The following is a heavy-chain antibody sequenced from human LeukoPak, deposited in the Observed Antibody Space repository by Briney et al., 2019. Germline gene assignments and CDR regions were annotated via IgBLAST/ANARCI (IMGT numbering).Heavy chain of an antibody. J-gene: IGHJ3*02. D-gene: IGHD3-22*01. CDR1: GYTFTSYA. V-gene: IGHV7-4-1*02. Sequence: GASVKVSCKASGYTFTSYAMNWVRQAPGQGLEWMGWINTNTGNPTYAQGFTGRFVFSLDTSVSTAYLQISSLKAEDTAVYYCASPQYYYDSSGYHGIWGQGTMVTVSS. CDR2: INTNTGNP. CDR3: ASPQYYYDSSGYHGI.